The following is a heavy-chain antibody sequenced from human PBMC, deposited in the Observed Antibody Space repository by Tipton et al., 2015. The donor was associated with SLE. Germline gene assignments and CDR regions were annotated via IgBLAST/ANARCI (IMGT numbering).Heavy chain of an antibody. Sequence: SLRLSCAASGFTFSSYEMNWVRQAPGKGLGWVSYISSSGSTIYYADSVKGRFTISRDNAKNSLYLQMNSLRGEDSAFYYCAKGIHFYYYFVDVWGKGTTVTVSS. CDR1: GFTFSSYE. CDR3: AKGIHFYYYFVDV. CDR2: ISSSGSTI. J-gene: IGHJ6*03. V-gene: IGHV3-48*03.